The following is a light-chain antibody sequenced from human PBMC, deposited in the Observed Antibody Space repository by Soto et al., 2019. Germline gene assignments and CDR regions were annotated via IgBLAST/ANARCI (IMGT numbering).Light chain of an antibody. CDR1: QSISSF. CDR3: QQSYSTPPT. Sequence: DMQMTQSPSSLSTSVGDRVTITCRASQSISSFLSWYQQKPGKAPNLLIYSASTLQSGVPSRFSGSGSGTDFTLTISSLQPEDFATYYCQQSYSTPPTFGQGTKVDIK. CDR2: SAS. J-gene: IGKJ1*01. V-gene: IGKV1-39*01.